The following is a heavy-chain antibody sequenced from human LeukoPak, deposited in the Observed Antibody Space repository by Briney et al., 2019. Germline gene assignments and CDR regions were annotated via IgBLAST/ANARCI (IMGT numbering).Heavy chain of an antibody. J-gene: IGHJ3*02. D-gene: IGHD7-27*01. CDR3: ARDSKLGKAFDI. CDR2: IYTSGST. V-gene: IGHV4-4*07. Sequence: SETLSLTCTVSGGSISSYYWSWIRQPAGKGLEWIGRIYTSGSTNYNPSLKSRVTMSVDTSKNHFSLKLSSVTAADTAVYYCARDSKLGKAFDIWGQGTMVTVSS. CDR1: GGSISSYY.